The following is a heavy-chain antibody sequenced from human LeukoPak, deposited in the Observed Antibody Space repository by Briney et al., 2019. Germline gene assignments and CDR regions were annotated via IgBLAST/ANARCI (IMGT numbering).Heavy chain of an antibody. V-gene: IGHV4-4*09. CDR1: GGSISGYY. CDR3: ARRRGWKQQLVYFDY. CDR2: IYPSGNS. D-gene: IGHD6-13*01. J-gene: IGHJ4*02. Sequence: SETLSLTCAVSGGSISGYYWNWIRQPPGKGLERLGYIYPSGNSDYNPSLKSRVTISADTTKNQIFLTLNSTTAADTAVYYCARRRGWKQQLVYFDYWGQGTLATVSS.